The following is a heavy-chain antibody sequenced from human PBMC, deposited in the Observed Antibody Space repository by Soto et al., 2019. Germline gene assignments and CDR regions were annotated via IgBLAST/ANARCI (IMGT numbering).Heavy chain of an antibody. V-gene: IGHV3-30*03. D-gene: IGHD2-15*01. J-gene: IGHJ5*02. CDR1: GFTFSSYG. CDR2: ISYDGSNK. Sequence: PGGSLRLSCAASGFTFSSYGMHWVRQAPGKGLEWVAVISYDGSNKYYADSVKGRFTISRDNSKNTLYLQMNSLRAEDTAVYFCAAWDISNPWGQGTLVTVSS. CDR3: AAWDISNP.